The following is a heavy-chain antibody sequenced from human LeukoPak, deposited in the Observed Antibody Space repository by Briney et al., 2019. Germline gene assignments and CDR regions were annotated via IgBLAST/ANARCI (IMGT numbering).Heavy chain of an antibody. CDR1: GGPNSSYY. J-gene: IGHJ4*02. Sequence: PSETLSLTCTVSGGPNSSYYWRWIRQPPGKGLEWIGYIHTSGSTNYNPSLKSRVTISVDTSKNQFSLKLSSVTAADTAVYYCASTYYYGSGSYSLGVDYWGQGTLVTVSS. CDR3: ASTYYYGSGSYSLGVDY. D-gene: IGHD3-10*01. V-gene: IGHV4-4*09. CDR2: IHTSGST.